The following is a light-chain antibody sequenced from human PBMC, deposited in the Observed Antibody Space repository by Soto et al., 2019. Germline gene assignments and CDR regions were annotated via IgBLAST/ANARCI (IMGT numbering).Light chain of an antibody. Sequence: DIVMTQSPDSLAVSLGERATINCKSSQSVLYNSNSKNYLAWYQQKPGQPPKLLIYWASTRESGVPDRFSGSGSGTDFTLTISSLQAEDVEVYYCQQYYSTPQTFGQGTKVEIK. CDR2: WAS. CDR3: QQYYSTPQT. CDR1: QSVLYNSNSKNY. J-gene: IGKJ1*01. V-gene: IGKV4-1*01.